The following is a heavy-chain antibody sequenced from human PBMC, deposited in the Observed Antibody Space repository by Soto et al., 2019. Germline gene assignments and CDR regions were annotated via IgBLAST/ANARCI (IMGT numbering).Heavy chain of an antibody. CDR3: ARASPVVTDV. V-gene: IGHV4-30-4*01. D-gene: IGHD5-18*01. J-gene: IGHJ6*02. CDR2: IYYSGST. Sequence: QVQLQESGPGLVKPSQTLSLTCTVSGGSISSGDYYWSWIRQPPGKGLEWIGYIYYSGSTYYNPSLKGLFTISVDTAKTQFSLKLSSVTAADTAVYYCARASPVVTDVWGQGTTVTVSS. CDR1: GGSISSGDYY.